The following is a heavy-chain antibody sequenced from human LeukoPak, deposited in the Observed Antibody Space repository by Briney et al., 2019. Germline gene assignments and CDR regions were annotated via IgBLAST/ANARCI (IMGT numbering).Heavy chain of an antibody. V-gene: IGHV4-61*01. CDR3: ARWNGSRARRPRHFDY. D-gene: IGHD4/OR15-4a*01. CDR1: GDSVSSGNHY. CDR2: INHSGST. Sequence: SETLSLTCTVSGDSVSSGNHYWSWVRQPPGKGLEWIGYINHSGSTIYKPSLRSRVTISVDTSKNQFSLNLSSVTAADTAVYYCARWNGSRARRPRHFDYWGQGTLVTVSS. J-gene: IGHJ4*02.